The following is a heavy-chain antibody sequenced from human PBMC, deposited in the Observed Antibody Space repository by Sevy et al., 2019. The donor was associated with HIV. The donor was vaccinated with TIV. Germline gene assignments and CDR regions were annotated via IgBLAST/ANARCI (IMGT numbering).Heavy chain of an antibody. Sequence: ASVKVSCKASGYTFTSYGISWVRQAPGQELEWMGWISAYNGNTNYAQKLQGRVTMTTDTSTSTAYMELRSLRSDDTAVYYCASTTSTLYYFDYWGQGTLVTVSS. CDR2: ISAYNGNT. CDR1: GYTFTSYG. CDR3: ASTTSTLYYFDY. J-gene: IGHJ4*02. D-gene: IGHD1-1*01. V-gene: IGHV1-18*01.